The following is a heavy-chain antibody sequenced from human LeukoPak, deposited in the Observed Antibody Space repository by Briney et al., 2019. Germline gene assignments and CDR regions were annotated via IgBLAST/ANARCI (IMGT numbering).Heavy chain of an antibody. CDR2: ISAYNGNT. D-gene: IGHD2-15*01. J-gene: IGHJ4*02. CDR3: ARVGPEYCSGGSCYMTEYYFDY. Sequence: ASVKVSCKASGYTFTSYGISWVRQAPGQGLEWMGWISAYNGNTNYAQKLQGRVTMTTDTSTSTAYMELRSLRSDDTAVYYCARVGPEYCSGGSCYMTEYYFDYWGQGTLVTVSS. V-gene: IGHV1-18*01. CDR1: GYTFTSYG.